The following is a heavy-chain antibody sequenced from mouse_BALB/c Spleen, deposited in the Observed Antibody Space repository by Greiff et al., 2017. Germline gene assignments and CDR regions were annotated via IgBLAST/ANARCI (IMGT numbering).Heavy chain of an antibody. CDR1: GYSITSGYY. V-gene: IGHV3-6*02. CDR3: AREDGNYARDY. D-gene: IGHD2-1*01. Sequence: EVKVEESGPGLVKPSQSLSLTCSVTGYSITSGYYWNWIRQFPGNKLEWMGYISYDGSNNYNPSLKNRISITRDTSKNQFFLKLNSVTTEDTATYYCAREDGNYARDYWGQGTSVTVSS. CDR2: ISYDGSN. J-gene: IGHJ4*01.